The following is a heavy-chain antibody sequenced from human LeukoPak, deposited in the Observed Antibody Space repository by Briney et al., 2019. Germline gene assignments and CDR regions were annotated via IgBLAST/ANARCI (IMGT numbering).Heavy chain of an antibody. D-gene: IGHD5-12*01. CDR3: ARVSGPESQDAFDI. Sequence: SETLSLTCTVSGGSISSSSYYWGWIRQPPGKGLEWIGSIYYSGSTYYNPSLKSRVTISVDTSKNQFSLKLSSVTAADTAVYYCARVSGPESQDAFDIWGQGTMVTVSS. V-gene: IGHV4-39*07. J-gene: IGHJ3*02. CDR2: IYYSGST. CDR1: GGSISSSSYY.